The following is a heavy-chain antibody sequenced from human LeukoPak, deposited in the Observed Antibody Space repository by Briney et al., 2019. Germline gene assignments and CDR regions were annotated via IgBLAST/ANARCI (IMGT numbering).Heavy chain of an antibody. Sequence: ASVKVSCKASGYTFTGYHIHWVRQAPGQGVEWMGRINPYSGDTNFVQKFQGRVTMTRDTSITTAYMDLSSLTPDDTAVYFCARDQGSLTRSWYTGYWGQGTQVTVSS. CDR2: INPYSGDT. V-gene: IGHV1-2*06. D-gene: IGHD6-13*01. CDR1: GYTFTGYH. CDR3: ARDQGSLTRSWYTGY. J-gene: IGHJ4*02.